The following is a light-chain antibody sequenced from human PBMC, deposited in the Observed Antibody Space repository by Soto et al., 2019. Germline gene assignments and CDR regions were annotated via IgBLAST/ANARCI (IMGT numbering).Light chain of an antibody. Sequence: DIQMTQSPSTLSAAVGDRLTITCRASQNIGDSLAWYQQKPGKAPNLLIYKASSLESGVPTRYSGSGSGTEFTLTISSLQSEDFATYYWQQYNSYWTFGQGTKVEIK. CDR3: QQYNSYWT. J-gene: IGKJ1*01. CDR2: KAS. CDR1: QNIGDS. V-gene: IGKV1-5*03.